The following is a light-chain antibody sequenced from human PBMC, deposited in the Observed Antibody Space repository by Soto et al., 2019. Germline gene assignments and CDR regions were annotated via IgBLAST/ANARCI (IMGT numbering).Light chain of an antibody. V-gene: IGLV2-14*01. J-gene: IGLJ2*01. CDR3: SSYTSINTVL. CDR1: SSDVGGYNY. CDR2: DVT. Sequence: QSALTQPASVSGSPGQSITFSCTGTSSDVGGYNYVCWYQQHPGKAPKLIIYDVTNRPSGVSDRFSASKSGNTASLSISGLQAEDEADYYCSSYTSINTVLFGGGTKLTVL.